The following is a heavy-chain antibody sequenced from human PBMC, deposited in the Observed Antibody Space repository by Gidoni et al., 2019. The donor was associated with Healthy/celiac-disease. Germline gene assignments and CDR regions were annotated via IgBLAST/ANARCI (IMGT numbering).Heavy chain of an antibody. Sequence: EVQLVESGGGLVKPGGSLRLSCAASGFTFSSYSMNWVRQAPGKGLEWVSSISSSSSYIYYADSVKGRFTISRDNAKNSLYLQMNSLRAEDTAVYYCARVRGPNYDFWSGPSAAEDAFDIWGQGTMVTVSS. V-gene: IGHV3-21*01. CDR2: ISSSSSYI. J-gene: IGHJ3*02. CDR1: GFTFSSYS. CDR3: ARVRGPNYDFWSGPSAAEDAFDI. D-gene: IGHD3-3*01.